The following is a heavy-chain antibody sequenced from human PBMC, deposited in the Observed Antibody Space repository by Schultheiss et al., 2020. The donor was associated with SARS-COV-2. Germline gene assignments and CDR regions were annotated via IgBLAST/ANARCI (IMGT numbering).Heavy chain of an antibody. V-gene: IGHV3-23*01. J-gene: IGHJ4*02. CDR2: ISVSGDKT. CDR1: GFTFSSYA. Sequence: GGSLRLSCAASGFTFSSYAMSWVRQAPGKGLEWVADISVSGDKTYYADSVKGRFTISRDNSKNTLYPQMNSLRAEDTAVYYCARVGRDGYNRLFDYWGQGTLVTVSS. D-gene: IGHD5-24*01. CDR3: ARVGRDGYNRLFDY.